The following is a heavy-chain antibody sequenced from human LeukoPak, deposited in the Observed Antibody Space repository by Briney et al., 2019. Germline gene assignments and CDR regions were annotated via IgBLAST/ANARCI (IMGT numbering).Heavy chain of an antibody. J-gene: IGHJ4*02. CDR3: AKKYYYDSRGYYFGY. CDR1: GFTFSSYG. Sequence: PGGSLRLSCAASGFTFSSYGMSWVRQAPGKGLEWVSGISGDGGNTYYADSVKGRFTISRDNSKNTVYLQMSSLRAEDTAVYYCAKKYYYDSRGYYFGYWGQGTLVTVSS. D-gene: IGHD3-22*01. V-gene: IGHV3-23*01. CDR2: ISGDGGNT.